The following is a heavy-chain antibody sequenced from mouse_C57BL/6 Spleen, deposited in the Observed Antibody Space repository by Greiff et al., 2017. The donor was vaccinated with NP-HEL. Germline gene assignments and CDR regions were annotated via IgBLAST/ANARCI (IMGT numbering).Heavy chain of an antibody. V-gene: IGHV1-64*01. Sequence: QVQLQQPGAELVKPGASVKLSCKASGYTFTSYWMHWVKQRPGQGLEWIGMIHPNSGSTNYNEKFKSKATLTVDKSSSTAYMQLSSLTSEDSAVYYCARTGASDGYFEVWGTGTTVTVSS. CDR1: GYTFTSYW. CDR3: ARTGASDGYFEV. CDR2: IHPNSGST. J-gene: IGHJ1*03.